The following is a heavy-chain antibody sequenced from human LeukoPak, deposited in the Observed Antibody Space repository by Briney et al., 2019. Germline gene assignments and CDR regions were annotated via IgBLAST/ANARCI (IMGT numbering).Heavy chain of an antibody. CDR1: GITFSSYS. D-gene: IGHD3-10*01. Sequence: PGGSLRLSCAASGITFSSYSMNWVRQAPGKGLEWISYISGSGSVSYYEDSVEGRFTISRDNAKNSIYLQMNSLRDEDTALYYCARDGGFGFLAAFDIWGQGTMVTVSS. CDR3: ARDGGFGFLAAFDI. J-gene: IGHJ3*02. V-gene: IGHV3-48*02. CDR2: ISGSGSVS.